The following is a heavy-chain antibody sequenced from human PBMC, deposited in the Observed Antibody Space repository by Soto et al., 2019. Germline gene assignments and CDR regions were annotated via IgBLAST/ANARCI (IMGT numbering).Heavy chain of an antibody. Sequence: GGSLRLSCAASGFTFSSYWMSWVRQAPGKGLEWVANIKQDGSEKYYVDSVKGRFTISRDNAKNSLYLQMNSLRAEDTAVYYCARDQDWNYSPNWFDPWGQGTLVTVSS. J-gene: IGHJ5*02. D-gene: IGHD1-7*01. CDR2: IKQDGSEK. V-gene: IGHV3-7*05. CDR3: ARDQDWNYSPNWFDP. CDR1: GFTFSSYW.